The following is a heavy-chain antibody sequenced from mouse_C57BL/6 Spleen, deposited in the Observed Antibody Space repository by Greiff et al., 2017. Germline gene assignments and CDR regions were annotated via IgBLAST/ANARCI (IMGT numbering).Heavy chain of an antibody. J-gene: IGHJ4*01. Sequence: VHLVESGPGLVAPSQSLSITCTVSGFSLTSYGVDWVRQSPGKGLEWLGVIWGVGSTKYNSALKSRLSISKDNSKSQVFLKMNSLQTDDTAMYYCAISNYDYYAMDYWGQGTSVTVSS. CDR1: GFSLTSYG. CDR2: IWGVGST. CDR3: AISNYDYYAMDY. V-gene: IGHV2-6*01. D-gene: IGHD2-5*01.